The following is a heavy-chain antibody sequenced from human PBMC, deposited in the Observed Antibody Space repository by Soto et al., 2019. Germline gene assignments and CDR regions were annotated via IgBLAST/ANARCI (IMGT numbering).Heavy chain of an antibody. Sequence: QITLKESGPTLVKPTQTLTLTCTFSGFSLNSGGVGVAWIRQPPRKALEWLALIYWDDYKQYTPSLESRLTXXXXXXXXXXXXXXXXXXXXXXXXXXXXXXXXXGVATNFFAYWGQGTLVTVS. CDR1: GFSLNSGGVG. J-gene: IGHJ4*02. D-gene: IGHD5-12*01. V-gene: IGHV2-5*02. CDR3: XXXXXXGVATNFFAY. CDR2: IYWDDYK.